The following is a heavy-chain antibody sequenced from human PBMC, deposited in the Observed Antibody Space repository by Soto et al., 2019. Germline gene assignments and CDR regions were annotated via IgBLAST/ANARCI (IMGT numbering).Heavy chain of an antibody. Sequence: GASVKVSCKTSGYTFTNHWIGWVRQMPGKGLEWMGIIYPGGSDTRYSPSFQGQVTISADTSISTAYLQWSSLKTSDTAMYYCASKEYKYVSSGYFYWGQGTQVTVSS. CDR2: IYPGGSDT. V-gene: IGHV5-51*03. CDR1: GYTFTNHW. D-gene: IGHD3-22*01. J-gene: IGHJ4*02. CDR3: ASKEYKYVSSGYFY.